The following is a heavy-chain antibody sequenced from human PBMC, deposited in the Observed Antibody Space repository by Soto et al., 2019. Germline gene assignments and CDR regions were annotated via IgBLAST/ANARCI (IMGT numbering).Heavy chain of an antibody. D-gene: IGHD2-2*01. J-gene: IGHJ6*03. CDR3: ARDRDIVVVPAATEGYYYYYMDV. CDR2: IIPILGIA. Sequence: SVKVSCKASGGTFSSYTISWVRQAPGQGLEWMGRIIPILGIANYAQKFQGRVTITADKSTSTAYMELGSLRSEDTAVYYCARDRDIVVVPAATEGYYYYYMDVWGKGTTVTVSS. V-gene: IGHV1-69*04. CDR1: GGTFSSYT.